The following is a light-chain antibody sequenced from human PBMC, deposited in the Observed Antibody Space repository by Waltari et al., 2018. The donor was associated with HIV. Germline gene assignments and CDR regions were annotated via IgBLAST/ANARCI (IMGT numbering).Light chain of an antibody. Sequence: SYVLTQPPSVSVAPGKTARITCGGENIGSKSVNWYQKQPGQAPVMVIYHDTDRPSGIPDRFSGSNSEDTATLTIRRVEDGDEAEYFCQVWDNNTDQYVIFGGGTNLAV. V-gene: IGLV3-21*01. J-gene: IGLJ2*01. CDR2: HDT. CDR3: QVWDNNTDQYVI. CDR1: NIGSKS.